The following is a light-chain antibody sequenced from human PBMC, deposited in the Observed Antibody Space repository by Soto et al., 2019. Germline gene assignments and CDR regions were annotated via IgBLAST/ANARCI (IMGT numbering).Light chain of an antibody. Sequence: QSVLTQPASVSGSPGQPITISCSGTNSDVGGYNYVSWYQQHPGKAPKLMIYDVSYRPSGISNRFSGSKSDNTASLTISGLQAEDEADYYCSSYTTSSLYVFGTGTKLTVL. CDR1: NSDVGGYNY. J-gene: IGLJ1*01. V-gene: IGLV2-14*01. CDR3: SSYTTSSLYV. CDR2: DVS.